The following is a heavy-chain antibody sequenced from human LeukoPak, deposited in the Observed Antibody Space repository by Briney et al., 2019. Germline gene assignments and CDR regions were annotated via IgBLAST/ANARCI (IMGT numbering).Heavy chain of an antibody. CDR1: GYTFTSYG. D-gene: IGHD2-2*01. J-gene: IGHJ3*02. Sequence: GASVKVSCQASGYTFTSYGISWVRQAPGQGLEWMGWISAYNGNTNYAQKLQGRVTMTTDTSTSTAYMELSRLRSDDTAVYYCASYSPVDCSSTSCYPVEHAFDIWGQGTMVTVSS. V-gene: IGHV1-18*01. CDR2: ISAYNGNT. CDR3: ASYSPVDCSSTSCYPVEHAFDI.